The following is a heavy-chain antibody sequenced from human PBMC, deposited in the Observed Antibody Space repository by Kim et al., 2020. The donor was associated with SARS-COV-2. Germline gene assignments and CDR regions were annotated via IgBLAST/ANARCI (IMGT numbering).Heavy chain of an antibody. CDR2: ISYDGSNK. CDR1: GFTFSSYG. CDR3: AKPDSGSYYNPFEY. J-gene: IGHJ4*02. D-gene: IGHD1-26*01. Sequence: GGSLRLSCAASGFTFSSYGMHWVRQAPGKGLEWVAVISYDGSNKYYADSVKGRFTISRDNSKNTLYLQMNSLRAEDTAVYYCAKPDSGSYYNPFEYWGQG. V-gene: IGHV3-30*18.